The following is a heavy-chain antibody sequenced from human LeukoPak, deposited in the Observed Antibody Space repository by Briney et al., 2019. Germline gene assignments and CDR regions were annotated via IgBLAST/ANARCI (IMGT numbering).Heavy chain of an antibody. J-gene: IGHJ4*02. CDR1: GYTFTSYA. D-gene: IGHD3-10*01. CDR2: INTNTGNP. CDR3: AADFNGSGSYWFYFDY. V-gene: IGHV7-4-1*02. Sequence: ASVKVSCKASGYTFTSYAMNWVRQAPGQGLEWMGWINTNTGNPTYAQGFTGRFVFSLDTSVSTAYLQISSLKAEDTAVYYCAADFNGSGSYWFYFDYWGQGTLVTVSS.